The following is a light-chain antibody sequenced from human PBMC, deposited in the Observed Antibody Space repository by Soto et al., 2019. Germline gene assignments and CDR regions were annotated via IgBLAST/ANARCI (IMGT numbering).Light chain of an antibody. J-gene: IGKJ4*01. V-gene: IGKV3-15*01. CDR1: QSVSTR. CDR3: QQYHNWPVT. CDR2: GAS. Sequence: EIVMTQSPATLSVSPGERATLSCRASQSVSTRLAWYQHKPGQAPRLLISGASTGATGIPPRFSGSGSGTDFTLTVNSLQSEDIAVYYCQQYHNWPVTFGGGTKVDIK.